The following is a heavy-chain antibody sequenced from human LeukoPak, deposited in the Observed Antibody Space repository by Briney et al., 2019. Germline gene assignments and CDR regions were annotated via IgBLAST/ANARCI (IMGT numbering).Heavy chain of an antibody. CDR1: GFNFNEYS. CDR2: ISGSGTTI. CDR3: ARDEDGGF. V-gene: IGHV3-48*04. J-gene: IGHJ4*02. Sequence: GGSLRLSCAASGFNFNEYSMNWVRQAPGKGLEWISYISGSGTTIYYAASVKGRCTTSRDNAQNLVYLQMDSLRAEDTAVYYCARDEDGGFWGQGTLVTVSS.